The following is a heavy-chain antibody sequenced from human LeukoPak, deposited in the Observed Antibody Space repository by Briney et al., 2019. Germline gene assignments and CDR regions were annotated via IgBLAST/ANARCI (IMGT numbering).Heavy chain of an antibody. Sequence: GGSLRLSCAASGFTFSSYSMNWVRQAPGKGLEWVSSISSSSSYIYYADSVKGRFTISRDNAKNSLYLQMNSLRAEDTAVYYCARDGLRTTVTHNWFDLWGQGTLVTVSS. CDR1: GFTFSSYS. V-gene: IGHV3-21*01. D-gene: IGHD4-17*01. J-gene: IGHJ5*02. CDR2: ISSSSSYI. CDR3: ARDGLRTTVTHNWFDL.